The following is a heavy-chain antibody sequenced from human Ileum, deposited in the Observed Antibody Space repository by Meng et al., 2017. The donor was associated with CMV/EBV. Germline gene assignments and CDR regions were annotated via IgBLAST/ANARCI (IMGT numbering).Heavy chain of an antibody. CDR3: AYYSSSGYYFDY. Sequence: GESLKISCAASGFIFNTYGMHWVRQAPGKGLEWVTYIRYDGSEKYYADSVRGRFIVSRDNSKNVLYLEMNSLTTEDTAQYYCAYYSSSGYYFDYWGQGTRVTVSS. CDR1: GFIFNTYG. J-gene: IGHJ4*02. D-gene: IGHD6-19*01. V-gene: IGHV3-30*02. CDR2: IRYDGSEK.